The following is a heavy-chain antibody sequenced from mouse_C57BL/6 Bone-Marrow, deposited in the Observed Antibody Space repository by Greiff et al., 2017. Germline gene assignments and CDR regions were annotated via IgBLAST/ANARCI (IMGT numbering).Heavy chain of an antibody. J-gene: IGHJ3*01. V-gene: IGHV1-52*01. Sequence: VQLQESGAELVRPGSSVKLSCKASGYTFTSYWMPWVKQRPIQGLEWIGNIDPSDSETHYNQKFKDKATLTVDKSSSTAYMQLSSLTSEDSAVYYCARSLYYDYYRFAYWGQGTLVTVSA. CDR2: IDPSDSET. CDR1: GYTFTSYW. D-gene: IGHD2-4*01. CDR3: ARSLYYDYYRFAY.